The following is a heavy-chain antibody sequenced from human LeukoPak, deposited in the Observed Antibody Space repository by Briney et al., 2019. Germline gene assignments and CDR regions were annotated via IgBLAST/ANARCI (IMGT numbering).Heavy chain of an antibody. CDR2: INSDGSST. Sequence: GGSLRLSCAASGFTFRIHWMHWVRQAPGKGLVWVSHINSDGSSTTYADSVKGRFTIPRDNAKNTLYLQMNSLRAEDTAVYYCARDRNYGLDVWGQGTTVTVSS. CDR3: ARDRNYGLDV. V-gene: IGHV3-74*01. CDR1: GFTFRIHW. J-gene: IGHJ6*02.